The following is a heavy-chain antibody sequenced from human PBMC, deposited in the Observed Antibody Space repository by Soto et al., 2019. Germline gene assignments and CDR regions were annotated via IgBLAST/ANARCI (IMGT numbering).Heavy chain of an antibody. CDR1: GFTFSDYY. J-gene: IGHJ6*02. Sequence: QVQLVESGGGLVKPGGSLRLSCAASGFTFSDYYMSWIRQAPGKGLEWVSYISSSGSTIYYADSVKGRFTISRDNAKNSLYLQLNSLRAEDTAVYYCARGDIAAAATGGDYYYGMDVWGQGTTVTVSS. D-gene: IGHD6-13*01. CDR2: ISSSGSTI. CDR3: ARGDIAAAATGGDYYYGMDV. V-gene: IGHV3-11*01.